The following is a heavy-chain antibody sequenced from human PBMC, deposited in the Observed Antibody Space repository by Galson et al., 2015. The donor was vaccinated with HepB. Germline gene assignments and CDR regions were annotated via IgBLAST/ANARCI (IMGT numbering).Heavy chain of an antibody. Sequence: SLRLSCAASGFTFSSYWMSWVRQAPGKGLEWVANIKQDGSEKYYVDSVKGRFTISRDNAKNSLYLQMNSLRAEDTAVYYCAREYDFWSSDAFDIWGQGTVVTVSS. CDR3: AREYDFWSSDAFDI. J-gene: IGHJ3*02. CDR1: GFTFSSYW. D-gene: IGHD3-3*01. V-gene: IGHV3-7*03. CDR2: IKQDGSEK.